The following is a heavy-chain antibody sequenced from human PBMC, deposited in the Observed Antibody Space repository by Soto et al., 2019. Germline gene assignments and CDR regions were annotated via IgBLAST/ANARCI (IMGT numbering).Heavy chain of an antibody. V-gene: IGHV1-2*02. CDR1: GYTFTGYY. D-gene: IGHD3-22*01. J-gene: IGHJ5*02. Sequence: ASVKVSCKASGYTFTGYYMHWVRQAPGQGLEWMGWINPNSGGTNYAQKFQGRVTMTRDTSISTAYMELSRLRSDDTAVYYCASVIRDSNGFNSLGPWGQGTLVTVCS. CDR3: ASVIRDSNGFNSLGP. CDR2: INPNSGGT.